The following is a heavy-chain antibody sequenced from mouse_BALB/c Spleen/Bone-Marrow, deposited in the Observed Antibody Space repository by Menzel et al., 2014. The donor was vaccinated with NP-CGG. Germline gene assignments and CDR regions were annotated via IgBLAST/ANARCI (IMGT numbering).Heavy chain of an antibody. CDR3: ARDDGSTYGGDYFDY. V-gene: IGHV3-6*02. D-gene: IGHD1-1*01. Sequence: EVQLVESGPGLVIPSQSLSLTCSVTGYSITNNYYWNWIRQFPGNKLEWMGYIKYDSTNNYNPSLKNRISITRDTSKNQLFLKLNSVTTEDTATYYCARDDGSTYGGDYFDYWGQGTTLTVSS. CDR1: GYSITNNYY. J-gene: IGHJ2*01. CDR2: IKYDSTN.